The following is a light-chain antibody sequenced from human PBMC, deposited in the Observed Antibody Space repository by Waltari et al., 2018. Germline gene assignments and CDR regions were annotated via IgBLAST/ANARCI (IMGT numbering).Light chain of an antibody. CDR2: DAS. CDR3: QKYVNLPAT. V-gene: IGKV3-20*01. J-gene: IGKJ1*01. CDR1: QSVGRY. Sequence: EIVLTQSPGTLSLSPGERATLSCRASQSVGRYLAWYQQKPGQAPRLLIYDASTRATGIPYRFSGSGSGTDFSLTISRVESEDFAVYYCQKYVNLPATFGQGTKVEIK.